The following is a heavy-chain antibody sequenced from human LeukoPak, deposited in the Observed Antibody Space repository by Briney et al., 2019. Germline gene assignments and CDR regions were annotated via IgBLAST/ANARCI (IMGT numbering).Heavy chain of an antibody. J-gene: IGHJ4*02. D-gene: IGHD5-18*01. Sequence: PSETLSLTCTVSGGSISSYYWSWIRQPAGKGLEWIGRIYTSGSTNYNPSLKSRVTMSVDTSKNQFSLKLSSVTAADTAVYYCARGQRGYSFGYAFDYWGQGTLVTVSS. CDR1: GGSISSYY. CDR2: IYTSGST. V-gene: IGHV4-4*07. CDR3: ARGQRGYSFGYAFDY.